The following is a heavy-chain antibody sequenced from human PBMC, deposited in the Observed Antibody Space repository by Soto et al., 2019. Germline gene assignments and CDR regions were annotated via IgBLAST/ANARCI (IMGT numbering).Heavy chain of an antibody. J-gene: IGHJ6*02. V-gene: IGHV2-5*01. CDR2: IYWNDDK. CDR1: GFSLSTSGVG. CDR3: AHAITPTLPHYYGMDV. D-gene: IGHD5-12*01. Sequence: SGPTLVKPTQTLTLTCTFSGFSLSTSGVGVGWIRQPPGKALEWLALIYWNDDKRYSPSLKSRLTITKDTSKNQVVLTMTNMDPVDTATYYCAHAITPTLPHYYGMDVWGQGTTVTVSS.